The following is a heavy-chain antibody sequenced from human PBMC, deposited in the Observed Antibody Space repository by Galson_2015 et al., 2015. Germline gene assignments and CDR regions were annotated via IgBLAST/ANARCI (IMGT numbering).Heavy chain of an antibody. CDR2: IYSGGST. V-gene: IGHV3-66*02. J-gene: IGHJ4*02. CDR1: GFTVSSNY. Sequence: SLRLSCAASGFTVSSNYMSWVRQAPGKGLEWVSVIYSGGSTYYADSVKGRFTISRDNSKNTLYLQMNSLRAEDTAVYYCAREFFGSRYFDYWGQGTLATVSS. D-gene: IGHD2-15*01. CDR3: AREFFGSRYFDY.